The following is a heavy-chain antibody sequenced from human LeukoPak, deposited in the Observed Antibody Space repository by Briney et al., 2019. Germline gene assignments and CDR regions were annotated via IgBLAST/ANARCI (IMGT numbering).Heavy chain of an antibody. CDR3: ARRQLSDDLYY. CDR1: VYTFTAYF. CDR2: INPKIGAR. Sequence: GASVTVSCTPSVYTFTAYFMHWVRQARGQGLEGIGWINPKIGARKKARKVQGRGSMNREKAKNTAKMEESRLRSDDTAVYYCARRQLSDDLYYWGQGTLLTVSS. D-gene: IGHD5-18*01. J-gene: IGHJ4*02. V-gene: IGHV1-2*02.